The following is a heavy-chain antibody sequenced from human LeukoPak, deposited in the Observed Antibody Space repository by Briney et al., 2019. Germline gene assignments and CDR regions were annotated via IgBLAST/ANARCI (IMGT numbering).Heavy chain of an antibody. Sequence: PSETLSLTCTVSGGSISSYYWSWIRQPPGKGLEWIGYIYYSGSTNYNPSLKSRVTISVDASKIQFSLKLSSVTAADTAVYYCARRGRYYGSGSYYANRVGYFDYWGQGTLVTVSS. CDR3: ARRGRYYGSGSYYANRVGYFDY. CDR1: GGSISSYY. D-gene: IGHD3-10*01. V-gene: IGHV4-59*08. J-gene: IGHJ4*02. CDR2: IYYSGST.